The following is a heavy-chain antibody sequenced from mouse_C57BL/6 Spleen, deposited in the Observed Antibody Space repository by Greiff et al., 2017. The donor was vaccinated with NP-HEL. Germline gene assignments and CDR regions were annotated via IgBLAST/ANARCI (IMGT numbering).Heavy chain of an antibody. V-gene: IGHV1-64*01. J-gene: IGHJ1*03. Sequence: QVQLQQPGAELVKPGASVKLSCKASGYTFTSYWMHWVKQRPGQGLEWIGMIHPNSGSTNYNEKFKSKATLTVDKSSSTAYMQLSSLTSEDSAVYYCARSGWDAWYFDVWGTGTTVTVSS. CDR3: ARSGWDAWYFDV. CDR2: IHPNSGST. D-gene: IGHD4-1*01. CDR1: GYTFTSYW.